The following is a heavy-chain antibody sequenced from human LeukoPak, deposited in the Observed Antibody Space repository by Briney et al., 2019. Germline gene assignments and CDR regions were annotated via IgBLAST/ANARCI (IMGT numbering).Heavy chain of an antibody. J-gene: IGHJ5*02. CDR2: ITSNGGST. D-gene: IGHD4-17*01. CDR3: ARDFAVNLRDGNWFDP. V-gene: IGHV3-64*01. Sequence: GGSLRLSCAASGFTFSSYAMHWVRQAPGKGLEYVSAITSNGGSTYYANSVKGRFTISRDNSKNTLYLQLGSLRAEDMAVYDCARDFAVNLRDGNWFDPWGQGTLVTVSS. CDR1: GFTFSSYA.